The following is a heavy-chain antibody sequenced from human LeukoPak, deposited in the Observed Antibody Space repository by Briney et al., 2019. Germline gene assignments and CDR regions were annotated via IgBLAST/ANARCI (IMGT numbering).Heavy chain of an antibody. Sequence: PSETLSLTCTVSGDSINSSTYRWGWIRQPPGKGLEWIGFIYHSGTTFYNPSLEGRAAISVDTSQNQFSLKLTSVTAADTAVYYCARAVDYRNYFDYWGQGTLVTVSS. V-gene: IGHV4-31*03. CDR3: ARAVDYRNYFDY. CDR2: IYHSGTT. CDR1: GDSINSSTYR. J-gene: IGHJ4*02. D-gene: IGHD4-11*01.